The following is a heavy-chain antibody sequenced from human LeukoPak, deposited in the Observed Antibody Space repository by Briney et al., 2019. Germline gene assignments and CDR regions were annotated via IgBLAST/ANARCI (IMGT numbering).Heavy chain of an antibody. V-gene: IGHV3-33*01. CDR1: GFIFSHYG. CDR2: IWSDSSNR. D-gene: IGHD4-11*01. Sequence: PGGSLRLSCAASGFIFSHYGMHWVRQAPGKGLDWVAVIWSDSSNRFYAGSVKGRFTISRDNSQNTLFLQMNSLRAEDTAMYYCARDAQRGFDYSNSLEYWGHGTLVTVSS. J-gene: IGHJ4*01. CDR3: ARDAQRGFDYSNSLEY.